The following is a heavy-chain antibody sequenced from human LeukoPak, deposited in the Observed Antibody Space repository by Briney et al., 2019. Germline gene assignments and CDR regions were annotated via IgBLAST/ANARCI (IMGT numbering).Heavy chain of an antibody. V-gene: IGHV3-11*04. Sequence: PGGSLRLSCAASGFTFSDYHMSWIRQAPGKGLEWVSYISSSGSTIYYADSVKGRFTISRDNAKNSPYLQMNSLRAEDTAVYYCARVKVVAATQVVGNWFDPWGQGTLVTVST. CDR1: GFTFSDYH. CDR3: ARVKVVAATQVVGNWFDP. CDR2: ISSSGSTI. J-gene: IGHJ5*02. D-gene: IGHD2-15*01.